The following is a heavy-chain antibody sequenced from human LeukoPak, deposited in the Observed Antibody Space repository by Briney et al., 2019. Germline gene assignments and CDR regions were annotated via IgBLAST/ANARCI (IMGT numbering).Heavy chain of an antibody. CDR3: ARIIDCSGGSCYSY. D-gene: IGHD2-15*01. V-gene: IGHV1-8*01. CDR2: MNPNSGNT. CDR1: GYTFTSYD. J-gene: IGHJ4*02. Sequence: ASVKVSCKASGYTFTSYDINWVRQATGQGLEWMGWMNPNSGNTGYAQKFQGRVTMTRNTSISTAYMELSSLRSEDTAAYYCARIIDCSGGSCYSYWGQGTLVTVSS.